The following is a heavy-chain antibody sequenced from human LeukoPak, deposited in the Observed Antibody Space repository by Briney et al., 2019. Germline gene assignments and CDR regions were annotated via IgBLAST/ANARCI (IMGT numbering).Heavy chain of an antibody. CDR3: ASGQPHDYGGGRGVFDC. D-gene: IGHD4-23*01. J-gene: IGHJ4*02. Sequence: PSETLSLTCTVSGGSIRSYFWSWIRQPPGKGLEWIGYIYYSGSTNYNPSLKSRVTISVDTSKNQFSLKLSSVTAADTAVYYCASGQPHDYGGGRGVFDCWGQGTLVTVSS. CDR1: GGSIRSYF. CDR2: IYYSGST. V-gene: IGHV4-59*01.